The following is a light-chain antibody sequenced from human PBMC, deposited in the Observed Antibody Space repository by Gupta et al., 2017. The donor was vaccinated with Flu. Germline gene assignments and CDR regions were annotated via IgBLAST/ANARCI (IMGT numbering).Light chain of an antibody. CDR2: GAS. Sequence: SLSLSPGERATLSCRASQGVNSTYFAWYQQKPGQAPRLLIYGASRRATGIPDRFSGSGSGTDFTLTISRREPEDFAVYYCQQYGGSLPYTFGQGTKLEIK. CDR3: QQYGGSLPYT. CDR1: QGVNSTY. J-gene: IGKJ2*01. V-gene: IGKV3-20*01.